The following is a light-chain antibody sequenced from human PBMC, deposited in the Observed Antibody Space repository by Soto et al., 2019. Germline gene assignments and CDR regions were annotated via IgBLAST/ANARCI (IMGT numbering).Light chain of an antibody. CDR1: SSNIGSNY. Sequence: QSVLTQPPSASGTPGQRVTISCSGSSSNIGSNYVYWYQQLPGTAPKLLIYMNNQRPSGVPDRFSGSKSGTSASLAISGLRSEDEADYYCAAWDDSLSGPVFGGGTQLTDL. J-gene: IGLJ7*01. CDR2: MNN. CDR3: AAWDDSLSGPV. V-gene: IGLV1-47*01.